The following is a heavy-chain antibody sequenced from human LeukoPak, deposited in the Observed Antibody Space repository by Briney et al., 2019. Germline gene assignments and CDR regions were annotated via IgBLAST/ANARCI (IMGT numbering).Heavy chain of an antibody. J-gene: IGHJ4*02. D-gene: IGHD3-10*01. CDR1: GFTLSSYS. CDR3: AKNYYGSGSYYTGLFDY. Sequence: GGSLRLSCAAPGFTLSSYSMTWVRQAPGKGLEWVSYISSSSSTIYYADSVKGRFTISIDNSKNTLYLQMNSLRAEDTAVYYCAKNYYGSGSYYTGLFDYWGQGTLVTVSS. CDR2: ISSSSSTI. V-gene: IGHV3-48*01.